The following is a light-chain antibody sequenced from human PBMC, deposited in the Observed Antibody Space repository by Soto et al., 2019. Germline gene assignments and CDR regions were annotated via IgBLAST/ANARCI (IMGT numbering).Light chain of an antibody. J-gene: IGLJ3*02. CDR2: ENN. CDR1: SSNIGNNY. CDR3: GTWDSSLSAGV. V-gene: IGLV1-51*02. Sequence: QSVLTQPPSVSAAPGQKVTISCSGSSSNIGNNYVSWYQQLPGRAPKLLIYENNKRPSGIPDRFSGSKSGTSATLGITGLPTGDEADYYCGTWDSSLSAGVFGGGTKLTVL.